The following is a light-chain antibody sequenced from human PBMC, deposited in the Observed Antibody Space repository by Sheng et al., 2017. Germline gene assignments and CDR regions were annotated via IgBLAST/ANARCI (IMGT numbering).Light chain of an antibody. CDR2: KNN. Sequence: QSVLTQAPSASGTPGQRVTISCSGSSSNIGRDNVYWYQQLPGTAPNSSSNKNNRRPSGVPDRFSGSKSGTSASLAISGLRSEDEADYYCVAWDESLSYYVFGTGTEVTVL. V-gene: IGLV1-47*01. CDR3: VAWDESLSYYV. J-gene: IGLJ1*01. CDR1: SSNIGRDN.